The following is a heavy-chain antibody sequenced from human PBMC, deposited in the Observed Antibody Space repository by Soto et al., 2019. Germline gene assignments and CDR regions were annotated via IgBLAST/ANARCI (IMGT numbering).Heavy chain of an antibody. CDR1: GFTFSSYG. Sequence: QVQLVESGGGVVQPGRSLRLSCAASGFTFSSYGMHWVRQAPGEGLEWVAVIWYDGSNKYYADSVKGRFTISRDNSKNTLYLQMNSLRAEDTAVYYCARGGYSSSWYYFDYWGQGTLVTVSS. J-gene: IGHJ4*02. D-gene: IGHD6-13*01. CDR2: IWYDGSNK. CDR3: ARGGYSSSWYYFDY. V-gene: IGHV3-33*01.